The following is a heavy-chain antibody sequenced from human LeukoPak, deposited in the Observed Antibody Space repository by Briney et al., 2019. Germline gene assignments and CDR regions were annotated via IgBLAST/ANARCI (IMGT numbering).Heavy chain of an antibody. J-gene: IGHJ4*02. CDR1: GGSISSYY. CDR2: IYTSGST. V-gene: IGHV4-4*09. D-gene: IGHD1-26*01. Sequence: SETLSLTCTVSGGSISSYYWSWIRQPQGKGLEWIGYIYTSGSTNYNPSLKSRVTISVDTSKNQFSLKLSSVTAADTAVYYCARLYRTLGIVGATYYFDYWGQGTLVTVSS. CDR3: ARLYRTLGIVGATYYFDY.